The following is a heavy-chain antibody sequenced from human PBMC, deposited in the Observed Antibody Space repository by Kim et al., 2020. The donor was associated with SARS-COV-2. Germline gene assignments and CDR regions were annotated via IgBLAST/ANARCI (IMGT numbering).Heavy chain of an antibody. J-gene: IGHJ4*01. D-gene: IGHD3-16*01. CDR3: ARDPTLEAAYRNWSPVAAEGLPGGY. V-gene: IGHV3-21*01. CDR2: ISSSSSYI. Sequence: GGSLRLSCAASGFTFSSYSMNWVRQAPGKGLEWVSSISSSSSYIYYADSVKGRFTISRDNAKNSLYLQMNSLRAEDTAVYYCARDPTLEAAYRNWSPVAAEGLPGGYWGQEPWSPSPQ. CDR1: GFTFSSYS.